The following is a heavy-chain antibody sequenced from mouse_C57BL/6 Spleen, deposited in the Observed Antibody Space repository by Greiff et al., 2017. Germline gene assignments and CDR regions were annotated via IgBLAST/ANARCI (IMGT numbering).Heavy chain of an antibody. V-gene: IGHV14-4*01. Sequence: VQLQQSGAELVRPGASVKLSCTASGFNIKDDYMHWVKQRPEQGLEWIGWIDPENGDTEYASKFQGKATITADTSSNTAYLQLSSLTSEDTAVYYCTPAYYSNLTWFAYWGQGTLVTVSA. J-gene: IGHJ3*01. CDR3: TPAYYSNLTWFAY. CDR1: GFNIKDDY. D-gene: IGHD2-5*01. CDR2: IDPENGDT.